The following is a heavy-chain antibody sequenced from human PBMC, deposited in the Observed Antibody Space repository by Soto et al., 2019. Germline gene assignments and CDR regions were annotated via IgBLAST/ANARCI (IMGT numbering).Heavy chain of an antibody. CDR3: ATTLHFDY. V-gene: IGHV3-7*01. CDR2: IKEDGSEI. J-gene: IGHJ4*02. D-gene: IGHD4-4*01. Sequence: PGGSLRLSCAASGFTFSNYWMNWVRRAPGKGLEWVADIKEDGSEIYYVDSVKGRFTISRDNAKDSLYLQMNSLRVEDTAVYYCATTLHFDYWGQGVLVTVPS. CDR1: GFTFSNYW.